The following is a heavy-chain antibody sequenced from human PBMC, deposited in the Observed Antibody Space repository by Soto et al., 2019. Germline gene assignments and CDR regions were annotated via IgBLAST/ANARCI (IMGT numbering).Heavy chain of an antibody. CDR3: ARSFCTYTSCSIFDS. J-gene: IGHJ4*01. CDR1: VGPLSEYS. CDR2: LENSGSA. V-gene: IGHV4-34*01. D-gene: IGHD2-2*01. Sequence: SETLSLTCGVYVGPLSEYSWNWIRQSPGKGLEWIGQLENSGSAYYNPSLRSRVTISADTSKNQFSLRLTSVTTADTAVYFCARSFCTYTSCSIFDSWG.